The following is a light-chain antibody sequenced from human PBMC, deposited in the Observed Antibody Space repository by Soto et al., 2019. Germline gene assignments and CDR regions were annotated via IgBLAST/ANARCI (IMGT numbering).Light chain of an antibody. CDR1: NIGSKG. V-gene: IGLV3-21*02. J-gene: IGLJ3*02. CDR2: DDS. Sequence: SYELTQPPSVSVAPGQTARITCGGNNIGSKGVHWYQQKPGQAPVLVVYDDSDRPSGIPERFSGSNSGNTATLTISRVEAGDEADYYCQVWDRSSDHSNWVFGGGTKLTVL. CDR3: QVWDRSSDHSNWV.